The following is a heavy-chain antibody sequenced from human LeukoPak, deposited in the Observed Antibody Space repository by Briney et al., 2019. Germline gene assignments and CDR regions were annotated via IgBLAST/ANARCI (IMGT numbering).Heavy chain of an antibody. D-gene: IGHD2-2*01. J-gene: IGHJ5*02. CDR1: GDSVSSNSAA. CDR3: ARGPAVLDP. V-gene: IGHV6-1*01. CDR2: TYYRSKWFS. Sequence: SQTLSLTCAISGDSVSSNSAAWNRIRQSPSRGLEWLGRTYYRSKWFSSYAVSVKSRIIINPDTSKNRFSLQLNSVTPEDTAVYYCARGPAVLDPWGQGILVTVSS.